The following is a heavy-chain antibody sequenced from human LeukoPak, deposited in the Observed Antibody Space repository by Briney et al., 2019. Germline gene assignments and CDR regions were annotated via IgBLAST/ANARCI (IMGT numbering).Heavy chain of an antibody. V-gene: IGHV3-11*01. CDR1: RVSFKDYY. Sequence: GALRLSCAASRVSFKDYYWSWIRQVPGEGLEWVSYINVNGGSMQYADSVKGRFTISRDNSKNTLYLQMNSLRAEDTAVYYCAKDLVGATGGWFDPWGQGTLVTVSS. CDR2: INVNGGSM. CDR3: AKDLVGATGGWFDP. J-gene: IGHJ5*02. D-gene: IGHD1-26*01.